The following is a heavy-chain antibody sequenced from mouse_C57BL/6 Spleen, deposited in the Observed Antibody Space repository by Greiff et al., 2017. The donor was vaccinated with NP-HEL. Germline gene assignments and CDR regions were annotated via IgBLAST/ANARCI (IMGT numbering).Heavy chain of an antibody. D-gene: IGHD1-1*01. Sequence: EVKLVESEGGLVQPGSSMKLSCTASGFTFSDYYMAWVRQVPEKGLEWVANINYDGSSTYYLDSLKSRFIISRDNAKNILYLQMSSLKSEDTATYYCARDNGSSHFDYWGQGTTLTVSS. CDR2: INYDGSST. V-gene: IGHV5-16*01. J-gene: IGHJ2*01. CDR3: ARDNGSSHFDY. CDR1: GFTFSDYY.